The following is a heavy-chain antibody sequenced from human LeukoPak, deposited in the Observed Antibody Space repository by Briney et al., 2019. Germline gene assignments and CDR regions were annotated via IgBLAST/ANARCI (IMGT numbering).Heavy chain of an antibody. V-gene: IGHV5-51*01. CDR2: INPGDSDP. J-gene: IGHJ4*02. D-gene: IGHD6-13*01. CDR3: ARHGVGSSWFGFDF. CDR1: GYSFNTYW. Sequence: GESLKISCQASGYSFNTYWIGWVRQMPGKGLEWMGIINPGDSDPRYSPSFQGRATISADRSISTAYLQWSSLKDSDTAMYYCARHGVGSSWFGFDFWGQGTLVTVSS.